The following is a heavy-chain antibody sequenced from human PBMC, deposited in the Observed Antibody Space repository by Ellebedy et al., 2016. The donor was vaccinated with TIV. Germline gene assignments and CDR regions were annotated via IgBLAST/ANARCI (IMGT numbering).Heavy chain of an antibody. Sequence: GESLKISCVASGFTFSSYWMSWVRQAPGKGLEWVAHIEQDGSEKYYVDSVKGRFTISRDNAKNSLYLQMNSLSAEDTAVYYCASARGCRGGRCHNFDYWGQGTLVTVSS. D-gene: IGHD2-15*01. CDR1: GFTFSSYW. V-gene: IGHV3-7*01. CDR3: ASARGCRGGRCHNFDY. CDR2: IEQDGSEK. J-gene: IGHJ4*02.